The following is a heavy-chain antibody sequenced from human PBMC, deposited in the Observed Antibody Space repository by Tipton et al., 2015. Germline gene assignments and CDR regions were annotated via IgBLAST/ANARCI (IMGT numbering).Heavy chain of an antibody. V-gene: IGHV1-46*01. J-gene: IGHJ4*02. CDR2: INPSGGST. CDR3: ARGDSSGPDY. CDR1: GYTFTTYY. Sequence: QSGAEVKMPGASVKVSCKASGYTFTTYYIHWVRQAPGQGLEWMGIINPSGGSTSYAQKFQGRVTMTTDTSTTTAYMELRSLRFDDTAVYYCARGDSSGPDYWGQGTLVTVSS. D-gene: IGHD6-19*01.